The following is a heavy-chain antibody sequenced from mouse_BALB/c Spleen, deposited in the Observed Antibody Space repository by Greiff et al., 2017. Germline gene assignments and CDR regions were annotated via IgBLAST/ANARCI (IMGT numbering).Heavy chain of an antibody. CDR3: ARSTPIYYDYGYFDY. Sequence: EVKLVESGAELVKPGASVKLSCTASGFNIKDTYMHWVKQRPEQGLEWIGRIDPANGNTKYDPKFQGKATITADTSSNTAYLQLSSLTSEDTAVYYCARSTPIYYDYGYFDYWGQGTTLTVSS. CDR1: GFNIKDTY. J-gene: IGHJ2*01. D-gene: IGHD2-4*01. V-gene: IGHV14-3*02. CDR2: IDPANGNT.